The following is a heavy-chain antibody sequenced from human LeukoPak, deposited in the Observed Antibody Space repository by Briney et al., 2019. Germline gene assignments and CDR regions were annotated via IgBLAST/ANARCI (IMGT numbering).Heavy chain of an antibody. CDR2: IYYSGST. CDR3: ARHSYYGSGSLY. V-gene: IGHV4-59*08. D-gene: IGHD3-10*01. CDR1: GGSISSYY. J-gene: IGHJ4*02. Sequence: SETLSLTCTVSGGSISSYYWSWLRQPPGKGLEWIGYIYYSGSTNYNPSLKSRVTISVDTSKNQFSLKLSSVTAADTAVYYCARHSYYGSGSLYWGQGTLVTVSS.